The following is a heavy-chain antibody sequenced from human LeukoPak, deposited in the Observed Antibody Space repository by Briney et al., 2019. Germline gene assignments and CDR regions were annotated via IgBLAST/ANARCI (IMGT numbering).Heavy chain of an antibody. CDR2: INPSSGGT. V-gene: IGHV1-46*01. CDR1: GYTLTSYY. J-gene: IGHJ4*02. CDR3: ARELYDSSGYWDY. D-gene: IGHD3-22*01. Sequence: ASVKVSCKASGYTLTSYYMHWVRLAPGQGLEWMGIINPSSGGTSYAQKLQGRVTMTRDTSTSTVYMELSSLRSEDTAVYYCARELYDSSGYWDYWGQGALVTVSS.